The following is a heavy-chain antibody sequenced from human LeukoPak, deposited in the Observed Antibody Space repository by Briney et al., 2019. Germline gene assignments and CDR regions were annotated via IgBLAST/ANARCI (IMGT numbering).Heavy chain of an antibody. V-gene: IGHV3-23*01. D-gene: IGHD2-15*01. J-gene: IGHJ3*02. CDR2: ISGSGGST. CDR1: GFTFSSYA. CDR3: AKDGVSIVVVVAATDAFDI. Sequence: GGSLRLSCAASGFTFSSYAMSWVRQAPGKGLEWVSAISGSGGSTYYADSVKGRFTISRDNSKNTLYLQMNSLRAEDTAVYYWAKDGVSIVVVVAATDAFDIWGQGTMVTVSS.